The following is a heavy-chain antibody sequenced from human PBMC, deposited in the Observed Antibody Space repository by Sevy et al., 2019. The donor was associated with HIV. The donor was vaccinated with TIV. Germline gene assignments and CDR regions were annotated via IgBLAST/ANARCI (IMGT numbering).Heavy chain of an antibody. Sequence: GGSLRLSCAASGFTFSSYGMHWVRQAPGKGLEWVAVIWYDGSNKYYADSVKGRFTISRDNSKNTLYLQMNSLRAEDTAVYYCARDRILWFGELFAETSGFDYWGQGTLVTVSS. V-gene: IGHV3-33*01. CDR2: IWYDGSNK. D-gene: IGHD3-10*01. CDR3: ARDRILWFGELFAETSGFDY. CDR1: GFTFSSYG. J-gene: IGHJ4*02.